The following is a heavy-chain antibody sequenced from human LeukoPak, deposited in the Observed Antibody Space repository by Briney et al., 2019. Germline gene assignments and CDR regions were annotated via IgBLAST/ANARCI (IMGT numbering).Heavy chain of an antibody. CDR3: VADCSGGSCYSGFDY. D-gene: IGHD2-15*01. V-gene: IGHV1-24*01. CDR1: GYTHTELS. Sequence: SSVKVSCKVSGYTHTELSMHWVRQAPGKQLEGMGGFDPEDGETIYAQKFQGRVTMTEDTSTDTAYMELSSLRSEDTAVYYCVADCSGGSCYSGFDYWGQGTLVTVSS. J-gene: IGHJ4*02. CDR2: FDPEDGET.